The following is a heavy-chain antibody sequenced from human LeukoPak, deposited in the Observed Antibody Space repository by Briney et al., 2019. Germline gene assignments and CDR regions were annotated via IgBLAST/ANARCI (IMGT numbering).Heavy chain of an antibody. J-gene: IGHJ4*02. D-gene: IGHD3-22*01. CDR2: ISSSGSTI. V-gene: IGHV3-11*01. Sequence: GGSLRLSCAASGFTFSDYYRSWIRQAPGEGLEWVSYISSSGSTIYYADSVKGRFTISRDNAKNSLYLQMNSLRAEDTAVYYCARRDYDSSGSDYWGQRTLVTVSS. CDR3: ARRDYDSSGSDY. CDR1: GFTFSDYY.